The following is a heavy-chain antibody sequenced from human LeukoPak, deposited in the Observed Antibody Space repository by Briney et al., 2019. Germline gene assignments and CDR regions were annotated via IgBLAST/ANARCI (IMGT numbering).Heavy chain of an antibody. CDR3: AKEGRECYDFWSGRGWGDYFDY. J-gene: IGHJ4*02. V-gene: IGHV3-9*03. CDR1: GFTFDDYA. D-gene: IGHD3-3*01. CDR2: ISWNSGSI. Sequence: GGSLRLSCAASGFTFDDYAMHWVRQAPGKGLDWVSGISWNSGSIGYADSVKGRFTISRDNAKNSLYLQMNSLRAEDMALYYCAKEGRECYDFWSGRGWGDYFDYWGQGTLVTVSS.